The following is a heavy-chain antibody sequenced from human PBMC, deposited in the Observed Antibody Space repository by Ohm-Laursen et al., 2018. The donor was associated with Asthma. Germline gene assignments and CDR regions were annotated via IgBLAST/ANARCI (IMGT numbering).Heavy chain of an antibody. CDR3: ARDVMEWYLPAFDF. D-gene: IGHD3-3*01. V-gene: IGHV3-11*01. CDR1: GFTFSSYA. Sequence: SLRLSCTASGFTFSSYAMHWIRQAPGKGLEWVSFISSSGFTIYYADSVKGRFTISRDNAKNSLYLQMNSLRAEDTAVYYCARDVMEWYLPAFDFWGQGTLVTVSS. J-gene: IGHJ4*02. CDR2: ISSSGFTI.